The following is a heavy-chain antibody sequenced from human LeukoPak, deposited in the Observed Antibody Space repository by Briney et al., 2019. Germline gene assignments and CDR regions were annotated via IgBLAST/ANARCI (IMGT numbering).Heavy chain of an antibody. V-gene: IGHV1-2*02. CDR3: ARDQGGSSWLFDY. J-gene: IGHJ4*02. CDR2: INPNSGGT. CDR1: GYTFTGHF. D-gene: IGHD6-13*01. Sequence: ASVKVSCKASGYTFTGHFMHWVRQAPGQGLEWMGWINPNSGGTDYAPKFQGRVTMTRDTSINTAYMELSGLRSDDTAVYYCARDQGGSSWLFDYWGQGTLVTVSS.